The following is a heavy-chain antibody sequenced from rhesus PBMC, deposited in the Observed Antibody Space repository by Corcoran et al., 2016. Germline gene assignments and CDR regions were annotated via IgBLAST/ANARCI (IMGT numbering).Heavy chain of an antibody. D-gene: IGHD3-28*01. J-gene: IGHJ4*01. CDR2: IYGSGGST. Sequence: QVQLQESGPGLVKPSETLSLTCAVSGGSISSNYWSWIRQAPGKGLEWIGRIYGSGGSTDYNPSSKSRVSISTDTSKNQFSLKLSSVTAADTAVYYCARPGGYGSGYYGYWGQGVLVTVSS. CDR1: GGSISSNY. V-gene: IGHV4-160*01. CDR3: ARPGGYGSGYYGY.